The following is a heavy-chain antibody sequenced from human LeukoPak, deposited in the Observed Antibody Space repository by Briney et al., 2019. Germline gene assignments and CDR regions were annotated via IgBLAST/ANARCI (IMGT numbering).Heavy chain of an antibody. V-gene: IGHV4-31*03. J-gene: IGHJ6*03. CDR1: GGSISSGGYY. CDR3: AAPLWFREGYYMDV. Sequence: PSETLSLTCTVSGGSISSGGYYWRWIRQHPGKGLEWIGYIYYSGSTYYNPSLKSRVTIPVDTSKNQFSLKLSSVTAADTAVYYCAAPLWFREGYYMDVWGKGTTVTVSS. D-gene: IGHD3-10*01. CDR2: IYYSGST.